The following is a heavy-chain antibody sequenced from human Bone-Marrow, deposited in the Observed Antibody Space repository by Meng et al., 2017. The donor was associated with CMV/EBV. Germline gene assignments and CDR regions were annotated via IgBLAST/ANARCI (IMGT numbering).Heavy chain of an antibody. Sequence: SVKVSCKASGFTFTSSAVQWVRQARGQRLEWIGWIVVGSGNTNYAQKFQERVTITRDMSTSTAYMELRSLRSEDTAVYYCAADPSSIFGVGTLDYWGQGTLVTVSS. D-gene: IGHD3-3*01. V-gene: IGHV1-58*01. J-gene: IGHJ4*02. CDR2: IVVGSGNT. CDR1: GFTFTSSA. CDR3: AADPSSIFGVGTLDY.